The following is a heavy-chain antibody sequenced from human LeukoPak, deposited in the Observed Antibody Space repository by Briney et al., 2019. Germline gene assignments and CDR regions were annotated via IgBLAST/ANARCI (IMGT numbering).Heavy chain of an antibody. CDR1: YGSIISYY. V-gene: IGHV4-59*12. Sequence: SGTLLLISSIAYGSIISYYGMWIRRPPGRELVGAGSITYSGTTKSNSSLKSRVTISLDAAENQFSLELSSVTAADTAVYYCARLGSGSYSPFDAWGQGTLVTVSS. CDR2: ITYSGTT. CDR3: ARLGSGSYSPFDA. J-gene: IGHJ4*02. D-gene: IGHD3-10*01.